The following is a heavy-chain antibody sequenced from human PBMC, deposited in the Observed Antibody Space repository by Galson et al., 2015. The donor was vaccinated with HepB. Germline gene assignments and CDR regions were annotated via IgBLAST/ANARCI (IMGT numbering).Heavy chain of an antibody. CDR2: ISYDGSNK. Sequence: SLRLSCAASGFTFSSYAMHWVRQAPGKGLEWVAVISYDGSNKYYADSVKGRLTISRDNSKNTLYLQMNSLRAEDTAVYYCARGLAMFIAAAGTALDYWGQGTLVTVSS. CDR3: ARGLAMFIAAAGTALDY. V-gene: IGHV3-30*04. J-gene: IGHJ4*02. CDR1: GFTFSSYA. D-gene: IGHD6-13*01.